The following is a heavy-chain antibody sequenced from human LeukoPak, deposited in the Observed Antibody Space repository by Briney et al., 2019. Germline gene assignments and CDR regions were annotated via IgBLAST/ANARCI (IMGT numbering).Heavy chain of an antibody. CDR3: AKMVGSSGWYFDY. D-gene: IGHD6-19*01. V-gene: IGHV3-23*01. CDR2: ISGSGDST. CDR1: GFTFSSYA. Sequence: GGSLRLSCAASGFTFSSYAMNWVRQAPGKGLEWVSGISGSGDSTYCADSVKGRFTLSRDNSKNTIYLQMNSLRAEDTAVYYCAKMVGSSGWYFDYWGQGTLVTVSS. J-gene: IGHJ4*02.